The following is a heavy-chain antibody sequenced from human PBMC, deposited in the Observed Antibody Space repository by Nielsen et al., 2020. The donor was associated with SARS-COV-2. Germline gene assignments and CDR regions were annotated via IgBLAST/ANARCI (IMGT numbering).Heavy chain of an antibody. Sequence: GESLKISRQGSGYSFTSYWISWVRQMPGKGLEWMGRIDPSDSYTNYSPSFQGHVTISADKSISTAYLQWSSLKASDTAMYYCACSLIAAAGTRDYWGQGTLVTVSS. D-gene: IGHD6-13*01. CDR1: GYSFTSYW. J-gene: IGHJ4*02. CDR2: IDPSDSYT. CDR3: ACSLIAAAGTRDY. V-gene: IGHV5-10-1*01.